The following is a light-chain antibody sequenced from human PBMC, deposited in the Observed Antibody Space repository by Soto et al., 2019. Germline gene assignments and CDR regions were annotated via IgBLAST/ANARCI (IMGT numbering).Light chain of an antibody. CDR2: GAS. CDR1: QSVSNY. CDR3: QQYNSYPST. Sequence: EIVLTQSPVTLSLSPGERATLSCRASQSVSNYLAWYQQKPGQAPRLLIYGASNRATGIPARFSGSGSGTEFTLTISSLQPDDFATYYCQQYNSYPSTFGQGTKVDIK. V-gene: IGKV3-11*01. J-gene: IGKJ1*01.